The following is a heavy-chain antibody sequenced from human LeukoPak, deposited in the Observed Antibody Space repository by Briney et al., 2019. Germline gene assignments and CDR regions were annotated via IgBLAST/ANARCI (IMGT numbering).Heavy chain of an antibody. CDR1: GYTLTELS. CDR2: FDPEDGET. J-gene: IGHJ6*03. D-gene: IGHD5-18*01. Sequence: GASVKVSCKVSGYTLTELSMHWVRQAPGKGLEWMGGFDPEDGETIYAQKFQGRVTMTEDTSTDTAYMELSSLRSDDTAVYYCARVDTVNYYYYMDVWGKGTPVTVSS. CDR3: ARVDTVNYYYYMDV. V-gene: IGHV1-24*01.